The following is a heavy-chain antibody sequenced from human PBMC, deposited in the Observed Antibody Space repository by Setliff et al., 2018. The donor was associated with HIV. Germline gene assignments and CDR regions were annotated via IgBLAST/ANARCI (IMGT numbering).Heavy chain of an antibody. CDR2: ISADNGNT. D-gene: IGHD1-26*01. V-gene: IGHV1-18*01. CDR1: GYTFSSYG. Sequence: APVKVSCKASGYTFSSYGVNWVRQAPGQGLEWMGWISADNGNTKYAQKFQGRVTITTDTSTRTVYMELRSLRSDDTAVYYCARDRWELLRRPEYFQHWGQGALVTVSS. CDR3: ARDRWELLRRPEYFQH. J-gene: IGHJ1*01.